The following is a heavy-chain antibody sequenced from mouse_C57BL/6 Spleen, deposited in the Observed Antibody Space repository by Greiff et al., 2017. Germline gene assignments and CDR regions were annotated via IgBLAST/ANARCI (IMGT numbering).Heavy chain of an antibody. CDR2: IDPSDSYT. Sequence: VQLQQPGAELVMPGASVKLSCKASGYTFTSYWMHWVKQRPGQGLEWIGEIDPSDSYTNYNQKFKGKSTLTVDKSSSTAYMQLSSLTSEDSAVYYCARRGEYYGSSGRYFDVWGTGTTVTVSS. D-gene: IGHD1-1*01. J-gene: IGHJ1*03. V-gene: IGHV1-69*01. CDR1: GYTFTSYW. CDR3: ARRGEYYGSSGRYFDV.